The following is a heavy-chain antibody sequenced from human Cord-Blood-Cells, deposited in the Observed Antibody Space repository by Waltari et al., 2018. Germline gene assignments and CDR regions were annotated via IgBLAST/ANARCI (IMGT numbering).Heavy chain of an antibody. CDR2: INHSGST. CDR1: GGSFSGYY. V-gene: IGHV4-34*01. J-gene: IGHJ2*01. CDR3: ARPTVPAATAYFDL. D-gene: IGHD2-2*01. Sequence: QVQLQQWGAGLLKPSETLSLTCAVYGGSFSGYYWSWIRQPPGKGLEWIGEINHSGSTNYTPSLKSRVTISVDTSKNQFSLKLSSVTAADTAVYYCARPTVPAATAYFDLWGRGTLVTVSS.